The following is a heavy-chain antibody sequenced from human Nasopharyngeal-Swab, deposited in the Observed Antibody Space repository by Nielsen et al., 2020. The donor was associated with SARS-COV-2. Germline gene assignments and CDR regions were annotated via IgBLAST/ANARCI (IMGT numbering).Heavy chain of an antibody. CDR3: AKTRGYSYGWADY. CDR2: ILNDGSNK. CDR1: GLTFSSYG. Sequence: GESLKISCEASGLTFSSYGMHWVRQAPGKGLEWVAVILNDGSNKYYADSVKGRFTISRDNSKTTLYLQMNSLRVEDTAVYYCAKTRGYSYGWADYWGQGTLVTVSS. V-gene: IGHV3-30*18. D-gene: IGHD5-18*01. J-gene: IGHJ4*02.